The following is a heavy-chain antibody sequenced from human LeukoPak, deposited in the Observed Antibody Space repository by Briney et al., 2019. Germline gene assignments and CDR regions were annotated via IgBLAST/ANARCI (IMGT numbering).Heavy chain of an antibody. CDR1: GFTFSSYS. Sequence: SGGSLRLSCAASGFTFSSYSMNWVRQAPGKGLEWVANIKQDGSENYYVDSVKGRFTISRDNAKNSLYLQMNSLRAEDTAVYYCAGGNQGPNYYDSSGYYYWGQGTLVTVSS. D-gene: IGHD3-22*01. J-gene: IGHJ4*02. CDR2: IKQDGSEN. CDR3: AGGNQGPNYYDSSGYYY. V-gene: IGHV3-7*01.